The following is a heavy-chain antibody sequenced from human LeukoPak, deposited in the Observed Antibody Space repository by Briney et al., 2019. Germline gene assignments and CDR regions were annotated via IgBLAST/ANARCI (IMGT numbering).Heavy chain of an antibody. CDR2: IKRKTDGGTT. Sequence: GGSLRLSCAASGFTFSNDWMSWVRQAPGKGLEWVGRIKRKTDGGTTDYAAPVKGRFTISRDDSKNTLYLQMNSLRAEDTAVYYCASAPYYYHGSEEYALWDYWGQGTLVTVSS. D-gene: IGHD3-10*01. CDR3: ASAPYYYHGSEEYALWDY. V-gene: IGHV3-15*01. CDR1: GFTFSNDW. J-gene: IGHJ4*02.